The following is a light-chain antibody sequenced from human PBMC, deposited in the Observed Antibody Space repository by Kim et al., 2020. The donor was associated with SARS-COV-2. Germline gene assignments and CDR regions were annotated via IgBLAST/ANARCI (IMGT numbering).Light chain of an antibody. CDR1: SGDVGVYSF. V-gene: IGLV2-11*01. J-gene: IGLJ1*01. Sequence: PGQSVTISCTGPSGDVGVYSFVSWYQHHPGKAPKLMIYDVSRRPSGVPDRFSGSKSGNTASLNISRLQADDESDYYCCSYAGSVFVFGTGTKVTVL. CDR2: DVS. CDR3: CSYAGSVFV.